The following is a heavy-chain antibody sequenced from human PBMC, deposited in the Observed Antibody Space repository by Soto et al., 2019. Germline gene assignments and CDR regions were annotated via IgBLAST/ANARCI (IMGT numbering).Heavy chain of an antibody. V-gene: IGHV1-46*01. J-gene: IGHJ3*02. CDR2: INPSGGST. CDR1: GYTFTSYY. CDR3: ASAPARYSSSAAFDI. D-gene: IGHD6-6*01. Sequence: ASLKVCCKASGYTFTSYYMHWVRQAPGQGLEWMGIINPSGGSTSYAQKFQGRVTMTRDTSTSTVYMELSSLRSEDTAVYYCASAPARYSSSAAFDIWGQGTMVTVSS.